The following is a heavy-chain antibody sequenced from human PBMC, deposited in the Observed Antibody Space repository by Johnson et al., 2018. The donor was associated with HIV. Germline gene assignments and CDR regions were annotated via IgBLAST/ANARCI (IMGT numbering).Heavy chain of an antibody. V-gene: IGHV3-66*02. Sequence: EKLVESGGGLVQPGGSLRLSCAASGFTFSNYWMTWVRQAPGKGLEWVSVIGTAGDTYYPDSGKGRFTIARDNSKNTLYLHMTSLRAEDTAVYYCARGEDGVDAFDIWGQGTMVTVSS. CDR3: ARGEDGVDAFDI. CDR2: IGTAGDT. CDR1: GFTFSNYW. D-gene: IGHD4-17*01. J-gene: IGHJ3*02.